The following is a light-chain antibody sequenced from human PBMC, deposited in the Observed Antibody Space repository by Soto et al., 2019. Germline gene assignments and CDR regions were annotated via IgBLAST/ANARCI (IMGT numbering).Light chain of an antibody. Sequence: DIQMTQSPSSLSASVGDRVTITCRASQSISSSLNWYQHKPGKAPNLLIYGASSLQSGVPSRFSGSGSGTDFTLTINSLQPEDLATYYCQETYSSFVTFGGGTKVEIK. V-gene: IGKV1-39*01. CDR2: GAS. J-gene: IGKJ4*01. CDR3: QETYSSFVT. CDR1: QSISSS.